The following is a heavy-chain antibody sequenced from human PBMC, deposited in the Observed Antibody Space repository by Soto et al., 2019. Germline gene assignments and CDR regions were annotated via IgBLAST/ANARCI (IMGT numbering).Heavy chain of an antibody. Sequence: QVQLVESGGGVVQPGTSLRLSCVGSGFTFRSYGIHWVRQAPGKGLEWVALTSYDGSNKYYDESVKGRFTISRDNSRNTVDLQIDNLRLEDTALYYCARWGTTGGLDVWGQGTLVTVSS. CDR3: ARWGTTGGLDV. J-gene: IGHJ4*02. V-gene: IGHV3-30*19. D-gene: IGHD3-16*01. CDR2: TSYDGSNK. CDR1: GFTFRSYG.